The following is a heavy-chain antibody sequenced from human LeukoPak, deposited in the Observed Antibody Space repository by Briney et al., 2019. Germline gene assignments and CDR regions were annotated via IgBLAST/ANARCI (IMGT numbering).Heavy chain of an antibody. Sequence: SETLSLTCTVSGGSISSYYWSWIRQPAGKGLEWIGYIYYSGSTNYNPSLKSRVTISVDTSKNQFSLKLSSVTAADTAVYYCAREAYSSGDWFDPWGQGTLVTVSS. CDR2: IYYSGST. CDR1: GGSISSYY. V-gene: IGHV4-59*01. D-gene: IGHD6-19*01. J-gene: IGHJ5*02. CDR3: AREAYSSGDWFDP.